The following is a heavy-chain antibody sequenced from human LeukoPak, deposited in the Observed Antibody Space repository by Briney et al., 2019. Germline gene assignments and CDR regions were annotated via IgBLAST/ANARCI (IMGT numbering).Heavy chain of an antibody. V-gene: IGHV3-23*01. CDR3: AKDLDDSSGYYYSY. CDR1: GFTFSSYA. D-gene: IGHD3-22*01. CDR2: ISGSGGST. Sequence: GGSLRLSCAASGFTFSSYAMSWVRQAPGKGLEWVSAISGSGGSTYYADSVKGRFTISRDNSKNTLYLQMNRLRAEDTAVYYCAKDLDDSSGYYYSYWGQRTLVTVSS. J-gene: IGHJ4*02.